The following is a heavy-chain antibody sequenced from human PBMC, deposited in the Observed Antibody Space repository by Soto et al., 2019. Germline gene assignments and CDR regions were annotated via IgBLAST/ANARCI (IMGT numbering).Heavy chain of an antibody. CDR3: VRLQGYGITTGCYGHYAMDG. Sequence: SETLSLTCAVYGGSFSGYYWSWIRQPPGKGLEWIGEINHSGSTNYNPSLKSRVTISVDTSKNQFSLKLSSVTAADTAVYYCVRLQGYGITTGCYGHYAMDGWGKGTTVTVSS. CDR1: GGSFSGYY. D-gene: IGHD2-2*01. CDR2: INHSGST. V-gene: IGHV4-34*01. J-gene: IGHJ6*04.